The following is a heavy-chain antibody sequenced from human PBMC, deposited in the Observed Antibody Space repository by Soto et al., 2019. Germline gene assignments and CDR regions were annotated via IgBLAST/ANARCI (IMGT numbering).Heavy chain of an antibody. CDR3: ATVYCSGGSCYSAEYFQH. Sequence: ASVKDSCKVSGYTLTELSMHWVRQAPGKGLEWMGGFDPEDGEKIYAQKLQGRVTMTEDTSTDTAYMELSSLRSEDTAVYYCATVYCSGGSCYSAEYFQHWGQGPLVTVSS. J-gene: IGHJ1*01. CDR2: FDPEDGEK. V-gene: IGHV1-24*01. CDR1: GYTLTELS. D-gene: IGHD2-15*01.